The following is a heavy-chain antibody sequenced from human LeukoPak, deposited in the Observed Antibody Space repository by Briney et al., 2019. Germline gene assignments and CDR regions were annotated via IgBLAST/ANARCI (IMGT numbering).Heavy chain of an antibody. CDR2: INPNSGGT. CDR3: ARDNSSSWYSTEYYYYYMDV. CDR1: GYTFTGYY. V-gene: IGHV1-2*02. Sequence: ASVKVSCKASGYTFTGYYMHWVRQAPGQGLEWMGWINPNSGGTNYAQKFQGRCTMPRDTSISTAYMELSRLRSDDTAVYYCARDNSSSWYSTEYYYYYMDVWGKGTTVTVSS. D-gene: IGHD6-13*01. J-gene: IGHJ6*03.